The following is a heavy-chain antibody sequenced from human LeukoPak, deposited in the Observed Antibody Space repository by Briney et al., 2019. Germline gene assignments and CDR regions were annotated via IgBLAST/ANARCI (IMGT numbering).Heavy chain of an antibody. V-gene: IGHV1-46*01. J-gene: IGHJ4*02. CDR3: ARGLGSDSYYGY. CDR1: GYTFTNYH. D-gene: IGHD1-26*01. Sequence: ASVKVSCKAFGYTFTNYHIHWVRQAPGQGLEWVGITNPSGGRPTYAQKVQGRITVTRDTSTSTVYMELSSLRSEDTAVYFCARGLGSDSYYGYWGQGTLVTVSS. CDR2: TNPSGGRP.